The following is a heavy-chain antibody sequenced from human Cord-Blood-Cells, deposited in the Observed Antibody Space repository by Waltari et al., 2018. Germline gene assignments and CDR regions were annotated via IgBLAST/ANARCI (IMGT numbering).Heavy chain of an antibody. V-gene: IGHV1-2*04. CDR1: GYTFTGYY. D-gene: IGHD3-16*01. CDR3: ARGAGGTPLPFDY. Sequence: QVQLVQSGAEVKKPGASVKVSCKASGYTFTGYYMHWVGQAPGQGLAGMGWINPNSGGKNYAKKVQVWVTMPRDTSNSTAYMELSRMRSDDTAVYYCARGAGGTPLPFDYWGQGTLVTVSS. CDR2: INPNSGGK. J-gene: IGHJ4*02.